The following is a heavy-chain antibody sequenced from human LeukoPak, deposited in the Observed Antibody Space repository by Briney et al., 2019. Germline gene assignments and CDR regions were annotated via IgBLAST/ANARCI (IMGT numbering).Heavy chain of an antibody. CDR3: ARAGYSNDEQNWFDP. Sequence: SVTLSLNCTVSGGSISSYYWSWIRQPPGKGLKWIGYIYYSGSTNYNPSLKSRVTISVDTSKIQFSLKLSSVTAADTAVYYCARAGYSNDEQNWFDPGGQGALVTVSS. CDR2: IYYSGST. D-gene: IGHD4-11*01. CDR1: GGSISSYY. J-gene: IGHJ5*02. V-gene: IGHV4-59*01.